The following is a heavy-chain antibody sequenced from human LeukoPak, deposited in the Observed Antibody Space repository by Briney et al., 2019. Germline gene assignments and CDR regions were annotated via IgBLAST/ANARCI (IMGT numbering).Heavy chain of an antibody. J-gene: IGHJ4*02. Sequence: GGSLRLSCAASGFTFSNYAMCWVRQAPGKGLEWVAGISGTGGSTHYADSVKGRFTISRDNSKNTVYPQMRNLRVEHTAVYYCAKVVAGNIDYYFDYWGQGILVAVSS. V-gene: IGHV3-23*01. CDR3: AKVVAGNIDYYFDY. CDR1: GFTFSNYA. D-gene: IGHD2/OR15-2a*01. CDR2: ISGTGGST.